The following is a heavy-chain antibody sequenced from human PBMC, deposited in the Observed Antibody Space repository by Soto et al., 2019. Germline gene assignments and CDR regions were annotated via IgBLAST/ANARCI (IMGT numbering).Heavy chain of an antibody. Sequence: XGSLRLSCAASGFTFSSCAMHWVRQAPGKGLEWVTIISYDGTNKYYADSVKGRFTISGDNSKNTLYLQMNSLRVEDTAVYYCATERVVAGTLDYYYYGMDVWGQGTTVTVSS. V-gene: IGHV3-30-3*01. CDR1: GFTFSSCA. J-gene: IGHJ6*02. CDR2: ISYDGTNK. D-gene: IGHD6-19*01. CDR3: ATERVVAGTLDYYYYGMDV.